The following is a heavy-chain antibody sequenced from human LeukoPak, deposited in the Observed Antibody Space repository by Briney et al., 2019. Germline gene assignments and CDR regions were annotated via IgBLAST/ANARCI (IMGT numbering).Heavy chain of an antibody. J-gene: IGHJ6*02. Sequence: GGSLRLSCAASGFTFSSYAMHWVRQAPGKGLEWVAVISYDGSNKYYADSVKGRFTISRDNSKNTLYLQMNSLRAEDTAVYYCAKDRTTVGYYYYGMDVWGQGTTVTVSS. CDR3: AKDRTTVGYYYYGMDV. D-gene: IGHD4-11*01. V-gene: IGHV3-30*04. CDR1: GFTFSSYA. CDR2: ISYDGSNK.